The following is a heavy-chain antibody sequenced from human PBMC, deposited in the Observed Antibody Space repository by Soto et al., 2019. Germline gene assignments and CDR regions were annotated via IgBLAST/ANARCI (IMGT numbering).Heavy chain of an antibody. CDR1: GGTFSSYA. D-gene: IGHD3-22*01. J-gene: IGHJ5*02. Sequence: GASVKVSCKASGGTFSSYAISWVRQAPGQGLEWMGGIIPIFGTANYAQKFQGRVTITADESTSTAYMELSSLRSEDTAVYYCAFYDSSGYYYSRHRFDPWGQGTLVNVSS. V-gene: IGHV1-69*13. CDR3: AFYDSSGYYYSRHRFDP. CDR2: IIPIFGTA.